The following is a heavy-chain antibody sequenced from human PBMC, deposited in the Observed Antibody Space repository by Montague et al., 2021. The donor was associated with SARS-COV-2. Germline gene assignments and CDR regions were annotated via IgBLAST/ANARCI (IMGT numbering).Heavy chain of an antibody. CDR2: LYTSGST. D-gene: IGHD6-19*01. CDR3: ARESGYSSGWRYYYLMDV. CDR1: GGSISNYY. V-gene: IGHV4-4*07. Sequence: SETLSLTCTVSGGSISNYYWTWIRQPAGKGLEWIGRLYTSGSTTYNPSLKSRVTMSVDTSKNQFSLNVTSVTAADTAIYYCARESGYSSGWRYYYLMDVWGQGTTVTAS. J-gene: IGHJ6*02.